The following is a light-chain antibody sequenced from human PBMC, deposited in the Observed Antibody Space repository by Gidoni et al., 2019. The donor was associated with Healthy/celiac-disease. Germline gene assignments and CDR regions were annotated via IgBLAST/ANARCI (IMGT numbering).Light chain of an antibody. V-gene: IGKV3-11*01. CDR2: DAS. Sequence: EIVLTQSPATLSLSPGERATLSCRASQSVSSYLAWYQQNPGQAPRLLIYDASKRATGIPARFGGSGSGTDFPLPFSSLVPDDFAVYYCQQRSNLVTFXXXTRLEIK. CDR3: QQRSNLVT. CDR1: QSVSSY. J-gene: IGKJ5*01.